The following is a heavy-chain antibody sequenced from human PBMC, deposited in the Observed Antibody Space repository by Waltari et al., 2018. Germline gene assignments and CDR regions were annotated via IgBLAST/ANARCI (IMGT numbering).Heavy chain of an antibody. J-gene: IGHJ3*02. D-gene: IGHD3-3*01. CDR3: ARHLSYYDFWSGYYGSAFDI. CDR1: GGSISSSSYY. Sequence: QLQLQESGPGLVKPSETLSLTCTVSGGSISSSSYYWGWIRQPPGKGLEWIGSIYYSGSTYYNPYLKSRVTISVDTSKNQFSLKLSSVTAADTAVYYCARHLSYYDFWSGYYGSAFDIWGQGTMVTVSS. V-gene: IGHV4-39*07. CDR2: IYYSGST.